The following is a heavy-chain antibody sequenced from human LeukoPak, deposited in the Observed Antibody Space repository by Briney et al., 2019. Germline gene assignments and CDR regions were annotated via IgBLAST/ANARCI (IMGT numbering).Heavy chain of an antibody. J-gene: IGHJ4*02. V-gene: IGHV3-33*06. CDR2: IWYDGSNK. D-gene: IGHD3-10*01. Sequence: PGGSLRLSCAASGFTFSSYGMHWVRQAPGKGLEWVAVIWYDGSNKYYADSVKGRFTISRDNSKNTLYLQMNSLRAEDTAVYYCAKSLRFGDPLYYFDYWGQGTLVTVSS. CDR1: GFTFSSYG. CDR3: AKSLRFGDPLYYFDY.